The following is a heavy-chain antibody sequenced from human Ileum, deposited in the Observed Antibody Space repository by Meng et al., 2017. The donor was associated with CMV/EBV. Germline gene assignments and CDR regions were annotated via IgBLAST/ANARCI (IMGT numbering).Heavy chain of an antibody. CDR2: MYSDGST. CDR3: AREGYISGWFGVDY. D-gene: IGHD6-19*01. Sequence: VSGFIDSSSYMSWVRQAPGKGLEWVSVMYSDGSTYYADSVKGRFTISRDNSKNTLYLQMDSLRADDTAVYYCAREGYISGWFGVDYWGQGTLVTVSS. V-gene: IGHV3-53*01. J-gene: IGHJ4*02. CDR1: GFIDSSSY.